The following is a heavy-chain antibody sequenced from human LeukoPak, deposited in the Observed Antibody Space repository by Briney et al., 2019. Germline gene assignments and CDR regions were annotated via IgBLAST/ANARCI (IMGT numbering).Heavy chain of an antibody. J-gene: IGHJ4*02. V-gene: IGHV3-21*01. D-gene: IGHD3-22*01. CDR1: GFTFSSYI. CDR2: ISSSSSYI. CDR3: ARASYYYDSSGYYSESGFDY. Sequence: GGSLRLSCAASGFTFSSYIMNWVRQAPGKGLEWVSSISSSSSYIYYADSVKGRFTISRDNAKNSLYLQMNSLRAEDTAVYYCARASYYYDSSGYYSESGFDYWAQGPLLPVP.